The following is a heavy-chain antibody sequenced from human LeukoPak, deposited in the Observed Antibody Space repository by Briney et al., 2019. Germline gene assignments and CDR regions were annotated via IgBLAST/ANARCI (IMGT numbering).Heavy chain of an antibody. CDR2: IYYSGST. J-gene: IGHJ4*02. CDR3: AREGGPYRPLDY. V-gene: IGHV4-31*03. Sequence: SETLSLTCTVSGVSISSGGYYWSWIRQHPGKGLEWIGYIYYSGSTYYNPSLKSRATISVDTSKNHFSLELSSVTAADTAVYYCAREGGPYRPLDYSGQGTLVTVSS. CDR1: GVSISSGGYY.